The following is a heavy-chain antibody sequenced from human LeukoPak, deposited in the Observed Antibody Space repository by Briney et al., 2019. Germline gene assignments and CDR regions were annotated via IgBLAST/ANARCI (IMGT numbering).Heavy chain of an antibody. Sequence: PGGSLRLSCAASGFTFSSYAMSWVREAPGKGLEWVSAISGSGGSTYCADSVKGRFTISRDNSKNTLYLQMNSLRAEDTAVYYCADRVSGAFDIWGQGTMVTVSS. V-gene: IGHV3-23*01. CDR3: ADRVSGAFDI. CDR2: ISGSGGST. D-gene: IGHD6-13*01. CDR1: GFTFSSYA. J-gene: IGHJ3*02.